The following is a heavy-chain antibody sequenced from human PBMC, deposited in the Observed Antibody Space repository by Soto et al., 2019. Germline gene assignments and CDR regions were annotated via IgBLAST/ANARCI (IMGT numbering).Heavy chain of an antibody. Sequence: KPSETLSLTCAVSGYSISSGYYWGWIRQPPGKGLEWIGSIYHSGSTYYNPSLKSRVTISVDTSKNQFSLKLSSVTAADTAVYYCARDRGGCSSTSCYSLVFYYYYGMDVWGQGTTVTVSS. CDR3: ARDRGGCSSTSCYSLVFYYYYGMDV. D-gene: IGHD2-2*02. J-gene: IGHJ6*02. V-gene: IGHV4-38-2*02. CDR2: IYHSGST. CDR1: GYSISSGYY.